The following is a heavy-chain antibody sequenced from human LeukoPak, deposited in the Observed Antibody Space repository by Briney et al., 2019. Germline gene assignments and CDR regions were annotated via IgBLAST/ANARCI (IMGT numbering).Heavy chain of an antibody. CDR3: ATGPHEVVDY. CDR1: GYTFTDYY. V-gene: IGHV1-69-2*01. D-gene: IGHD2-15*01. Sequence: VASVKVSCKVSGYTFTDYYMHWVQQAPGKGREWMGLVDPEDGETIYAEKFQGRVTITADTSTDTAYMELSSLRSEDTAVYYCATGPHEVVDYWGQGNLVTVSS. CDR2: VDPEDGET. J-gene: IGHJ4*02.